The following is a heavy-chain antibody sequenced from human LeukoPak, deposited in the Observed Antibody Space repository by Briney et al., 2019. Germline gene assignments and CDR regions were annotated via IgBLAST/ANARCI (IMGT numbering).Heavy chain of an antibody. J-gene: IGHJ5*02. Sequence: PSETLSLTCTVSGGSISSSSYYWGWIRQPPGKGLEWIGSIYYSGSTYYNPSLKSRVTISVDTSKNQFSLKLSSVTAADTAVYYCARRRIVATFLWFDPWGQGTLVTVSS. CDR1: GGSISSSSYY. CDR3: ARRRIVATFLWFDP. D-gene: IGHD5-12*01. V-gene: IGHV4-39*07. CDR2: IYYSGST.